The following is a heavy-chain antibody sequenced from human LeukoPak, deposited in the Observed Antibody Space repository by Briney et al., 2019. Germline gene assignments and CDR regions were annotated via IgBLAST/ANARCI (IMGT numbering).Heavy chain of an antibody. CDR2: INPRGGST. V-gene: IGHV1-46*01. D-gene: IGHD1-26*01. Sequence: APVKVSCKASGYSFTTYYIHWVRQAPGQGLEWMGMINPRGGSTSYAQKFQGRLTTTRDTSTGTVYMELSSLRSEDTAVYYCARMGVGVSTFFDYWGQGTLVTVSS. CDR3: ARMGVGVSTFFDY. CDR1: GYSFTTYY. J-gene: IGHJ4*02.